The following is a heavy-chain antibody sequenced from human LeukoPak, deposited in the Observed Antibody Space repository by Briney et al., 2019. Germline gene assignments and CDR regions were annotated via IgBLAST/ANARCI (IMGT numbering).Heavy chain of an antibody. D-gene: IGHD1-26*01. CDR3: ARDRLSGRDFFSKRLAFDI. Sequence: ASVKVSCKASGYTFTGYYMHWGRQAPGQGLEWMGWINPNSGGTNYAQRFQGRVTMTRDTSISTAYMELSRLRSDDTAVYYCARDRLSGRDFFSKRLAFDIWGQGTMVTASS. V-gene: IGHV1-2*02. CDR2: INPNSGGT. CDR1: GYTFTGYY. J-gene: IGHJ3*02.